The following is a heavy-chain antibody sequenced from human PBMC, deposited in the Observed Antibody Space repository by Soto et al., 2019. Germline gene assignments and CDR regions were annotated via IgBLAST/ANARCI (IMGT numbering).Heavy chain of an antibody. D-gene: IGHD3-22*01. CDR2: ISSSSSYI. Sequence: PGGSLRLSCAASGLTFSSYSMNWVRQAPGKGLEWVSSISSSSSYIYYADSVKGRFTISRDNAKNSLYLQMNSLRAEDTAVYYCEREGHYYDSSGYFGYWGQGTLVTVSS. V-gene: IGHV3-21*01. J-gene: IGHJ4*02. CDR1: GLTFSSYS. CDR3: EREGHYYDSSGYFGY.